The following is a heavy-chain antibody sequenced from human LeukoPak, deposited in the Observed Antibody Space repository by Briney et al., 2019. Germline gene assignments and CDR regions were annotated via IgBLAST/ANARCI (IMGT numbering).Heavy chain of an antibody. CDR2: IWYDGSNK. J-gene: IGHJ6*03. V-gene: IGHV3-33*08. CDR3: AKAEVLGYCSSTSCPSYYYYMDV. D-gene: IGHD2-2*01. Sequence: GGSLRLSCAASGFTFDDYGMSWVRQAPGKGLEWVAVIWYDGSNKYYADSVKGRFTISRDNSKNTLYLQMNSLRAEDTAVYYCAKAEVLGYCSSTSCPSYYYYMDVWGKGTTVTVSS. CDR1: GFTFDDYG.